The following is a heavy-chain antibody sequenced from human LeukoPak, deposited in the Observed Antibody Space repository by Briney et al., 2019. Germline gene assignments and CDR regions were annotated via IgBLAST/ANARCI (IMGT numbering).Heavy chain of an antibody. J-gene: IGHJ2*01. CDR3: AADLGYSSSQYFDL. V-gene: IGHV1-58*01. CDR1: GFTFTSSA. CDR2: IVVGSGNT. Sequence: SVKVSCKASGFTFTSSAVQWVRQARGQRLEWIGWIVVGSGNTNYAQKFQERVTITRDMSTSTAYMELSSLRSEDTAVYYCAADLGYSSSQYFDLWGRGTLVTVSS. D-gene: IGHD6-6*01.